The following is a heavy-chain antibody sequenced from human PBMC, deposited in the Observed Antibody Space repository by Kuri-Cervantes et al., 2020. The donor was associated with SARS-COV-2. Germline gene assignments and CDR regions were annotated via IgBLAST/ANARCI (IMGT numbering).Heavy chain of an antibody. CDR1: GYIFTASY. Sequence: ASVKVSCKASGYIFTASYMHWVRQAPGQGLEWMGWINPNSGGTNYAQKFQGRVTMTRDTSISTSYMELSRLRSDDTAVYYCAREWITMVRGPFDYWRQGTMVTVSS. D-gene: IGHD3-10*01. J-gene: IGHJ4*02. V-gene: IGHV1-2*02. CDR2: INPNSGGT. CDR3: AREWITMVRGPFDY.